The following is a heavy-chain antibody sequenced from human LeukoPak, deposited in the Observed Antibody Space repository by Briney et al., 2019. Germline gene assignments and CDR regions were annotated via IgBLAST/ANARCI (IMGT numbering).Heavy chain of an antibody. D-gene: IGHD6-6*01. V-gene: IGHV1-18*01. CDR2: ISGYNSNT. CDR1: GYTFTSYD. Sequence: ASVKVSCKASGYTFTSYDISWVRQAPGQGLEWMGWISGYNSNTNYAQKFQGRVTTTTDTSTSTAYMEPRSLRSDDTAVYYCARGGGSSRVGLDNWGQGTLVTVSS. J-gene: IGHJ4*02. CDR3: ARGGGSSRVGLDN.